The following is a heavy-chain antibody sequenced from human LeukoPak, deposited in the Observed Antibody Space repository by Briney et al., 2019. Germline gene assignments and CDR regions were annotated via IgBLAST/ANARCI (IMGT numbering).Heavy chain of an antibody. Sequence: ASVKVSCKASGYTFTGYYMHWVRQAPGQGLEWMGWINPNSGGTNYAQKFQGRVTMTRDTSISTAYMELSRLRSEDTAVYYCARGGYSSGWYRHYYYGMDVWGQGTTVTVSS. V-gene: IGHV1-2*02. CDR2: INPNSGGT. CDR3: ARGGYSSGWYRHYYYGMDV. CDR1: GYTFTGYY. D-gene: IGHD6-19*01. J-gene: IGHJ6*02.